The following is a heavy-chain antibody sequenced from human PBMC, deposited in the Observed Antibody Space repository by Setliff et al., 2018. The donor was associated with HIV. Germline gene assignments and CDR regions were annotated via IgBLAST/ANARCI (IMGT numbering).Heavy chain of an antibody. CDR3: ARVGYDFWSGYYTGAFDI. CDR1: GGSISSGSYY. CDR2: IYTSGST. Sequence: PSETLSLTCTVSGGSISSGSYYWSWIRQPAGKGLEWIGHIYTSGSTNYNPSLKSRVTISVDTSKNQFSLKLSSVTAADTAVYYCARVGYDFWSGYYTGAFDIWGKGTMVTVSS. J-gene: IGHJ3*02. D-gene: IGHD3-3*01. V-gene: IGHV4-61*09.